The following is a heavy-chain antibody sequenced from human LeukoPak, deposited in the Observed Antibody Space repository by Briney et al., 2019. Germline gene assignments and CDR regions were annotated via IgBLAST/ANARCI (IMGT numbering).Heavy chain of an antibody. Sequence: SETLSLTCTVSGGSISGYYWSWIRQPPGKGLEWIGYTYYSGSTNYNPSLKSRVNISVDTSKNRFSLKLSSVTAADTAVYYCARWGESRYFNYWGQGTLVTVSS. J-gene: IGHJ4*02. CDR1: GGSISGYY. CDR3: ARWGESRYFNY. V-gene: IGHV4-59*08. D-gene: IGHD3-16*01. CDR2: TYYSGST.